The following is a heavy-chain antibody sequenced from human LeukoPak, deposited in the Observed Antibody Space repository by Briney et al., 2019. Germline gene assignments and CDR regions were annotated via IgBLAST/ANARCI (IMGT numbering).Heavy chain of an antibody. CDR2: ISSSSSTI. CDR3: ARDFPPDCSSTSCYVWGDY. Sequence: GGSLRLSCAASGFTFSSYSMNWVRQAPGEGLEWVSYISSSSSTIYYADSVKGRFTISRDNAKNSLYLQMNSLRAEDTAVYYCARDFPPDCSSTSCYVWGDYWGQGTLVTVSS. D-gene: IGHD2-2*01. J-gene: IGHJ4*02. CDR1: GFTFSSYS. V-gene: IGHV3-48*01.